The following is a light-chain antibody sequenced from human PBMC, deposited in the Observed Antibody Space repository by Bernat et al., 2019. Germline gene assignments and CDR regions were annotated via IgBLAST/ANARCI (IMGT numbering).Light chain of an antibody. Sequence: DIQMTQSPSSLSASVGDRVTITCRATQAISKYLAWVQQKPGKAPKSLIYDASTLFSCVPSRFSGSGSDTDFTLTISSLQPEDSATYYCHQYDRYPLAFGGGTWLEVK. J-gene: IGKJ4*01. CDR1: QAISKY. CDR3: HQYDRYPLA. CDR2: DAS. V-gene: IGKV1-16*01.